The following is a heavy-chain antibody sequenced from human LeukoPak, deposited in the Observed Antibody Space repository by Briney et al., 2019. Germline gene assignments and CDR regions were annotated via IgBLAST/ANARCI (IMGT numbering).Heavy chain of an antibody. CDR3: ARELGGIEIRPKSGTFDY. D-gene: IGHD1-1*01. Sequence: ASVKVLCKASGYTFTNYYVHWVRQAPGQGPEWMGIINPRGGTTVYAQKFRGRVTLTRDTSTNTVYMELSSLTPEDTAVFYCARELGGIEIRPKSGTFDYWGQGTLVIVSS. V-gene: IGHV1-46*01. CDR2: INPRGGTT. CDR1: GYTFTNYY. J-gene: IGHJ4*02.